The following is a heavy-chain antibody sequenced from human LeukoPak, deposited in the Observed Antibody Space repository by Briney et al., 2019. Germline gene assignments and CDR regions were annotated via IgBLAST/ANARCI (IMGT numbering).Heavy chain of an antibody. CDR3: ARELVVGPAEYFQH. CDR2: IHPGGSEK. V-gene: IGHV3-7*01. CDR1: GFTVSSNY. D-gene: IGHD2-8*02. J-gene: IGHJ1*01. Sequence: GGSLRLSCAASGFTVSSNYMSWVRQAPGKGLEWVANIHPGGSEKYYLGSVKGRFTISRDNAKNSMYLQMKNLRAEDTAVYYCARELVVGPAEYFQHWGQGTLVTVSS.